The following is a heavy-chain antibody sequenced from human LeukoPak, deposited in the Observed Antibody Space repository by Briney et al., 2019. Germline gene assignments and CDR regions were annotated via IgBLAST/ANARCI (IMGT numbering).Heavy chain of an antibody. CDR3: VRRGTYYYDNAASQFDF. CDR2: INHSGST. D-gene: IGHD3-22*01. CDR1: GGSFSGYY. V-gene: IGHV4-34*01. Sequence: SETLSLTCAVYGGSFSGYYWSWIRQPPEKGLEWIGEINHSGSTNYNPSLKSRVTISVDTSKNQFSLKLNSVTAADTAVYYCVRRGTYYYDNAASQFDFWGQGTLVTVSS. J-gene: IGHJ4*02.